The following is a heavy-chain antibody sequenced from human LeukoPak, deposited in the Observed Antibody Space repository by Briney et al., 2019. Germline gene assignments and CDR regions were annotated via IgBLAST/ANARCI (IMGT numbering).Heavy chain of an antibody. CDR3: ARGNAFTFGGADNWFDP. CDR2: IKQDGSEK. Sequence: GGSLRLSCAASGFTFSSYWMSWVRQAPGKGLEWVANIKQDGSEKYYVDSVKGRFTISRDNAKNSLYLQMNSLRAEDTALYHCARGNAFTFGGADNWFDPWGQGTLVTVSS. J-gene: IGHJ5*02. V-gene: IGHV3-7*03. CDR1: GFTFSSYW. D-gene: IGHD3-16*01.